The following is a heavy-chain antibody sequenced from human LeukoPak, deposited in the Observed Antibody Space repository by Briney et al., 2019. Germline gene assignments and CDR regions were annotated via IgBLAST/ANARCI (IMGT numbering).Heavy chain of an antibody. Sequence: ASVKVSCKASGYTFTSYYMHWVRQAPGQGLEWMGIINPSGGSTSYAQKFQGRVTMTRDTSTSTVYMELSSLRSEDTAVYYCARDPNRITIFGVVSHDLDYWGQGTLVTVSS. D-gene: IGHD3-3*01. CDR2: INPSGGST. V-gene: IGHV1-46*01. J-gene: IGHJ4*02. CDR1: GYTFTSYY. CDR3: ARDPNRITIFGVVSHDLDY.